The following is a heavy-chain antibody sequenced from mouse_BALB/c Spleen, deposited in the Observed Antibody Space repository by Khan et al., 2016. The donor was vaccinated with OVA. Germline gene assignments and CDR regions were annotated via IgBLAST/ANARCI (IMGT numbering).Heavy chain of an antibody. CDR3: TRDGNYAHWYFDV. CDR1: GFTFSTYT. CDR2: VNSGSTYT. V-gene: IGHV5-6-4*01. D-gene: IGHD2-1*01. J-gene: IGHJ1*01. Sequence: EVQLQESGGGLVKPGGSLKLSCAASGFTFSTYTMSWVRQAPEKRLEWVATVNSGSTYTYYPDSVKGRFTISRDNAKNTLYLQMSSLKSEDTALYYGTRDGNYAHWYFDVWGAGTTVTVSS.